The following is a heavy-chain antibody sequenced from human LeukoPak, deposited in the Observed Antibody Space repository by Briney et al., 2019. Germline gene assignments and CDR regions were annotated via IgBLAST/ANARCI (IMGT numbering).Heavy chain of an antibody. J-gene: IGHJ4*02. Sequence: GGSLRLSCAASGFTVSSNYMSWVRQAPGKGLEWVSVIYSGGSTYYADSVKGRFTISRHNSKNTLYLQMNSLRAEDTAVYYCARDRYCSGGSCYSGGYWGQGTLVTVSS. V-gene: IGHV3-66*01. CDR1: GFTVSSNY. CDR3: ARDRYCSGGSCYSGGY. CDR2: IYSGGST. D-gene: IGHD2-15*01.